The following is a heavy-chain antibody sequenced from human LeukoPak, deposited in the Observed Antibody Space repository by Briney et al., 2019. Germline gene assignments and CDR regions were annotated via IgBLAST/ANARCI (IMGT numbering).Heavy chain of an antibody. V-gene: IGHV1-18*01. CDR1: GYIFTSYG. CDR3: ARDATAMVPLQGGMDV. CDR2: ISANNGDT. D-gene: IGHD5-18*01. Sequence: GASVKVSCKASGYIFTSYGISWVRQAPGQGLEWMGWISANNGDTNYVQKLQGRVTMTTDTSTSAAYMELRSLRSDDTAVYYCARDATAMVPLQGGMDVWGRGTTVTVSS. J-gene: IGHJ6*02.